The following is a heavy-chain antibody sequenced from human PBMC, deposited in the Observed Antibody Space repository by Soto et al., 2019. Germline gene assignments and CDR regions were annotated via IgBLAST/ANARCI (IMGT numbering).Heavy chain of an antibody. CDR2: ISHDGSNN. D-gene: IGHD2-2*01. J-gene: IGHJ4*02. CDR1: GFTFSSYA. CDR3: ARDRSMVVVVPGY. Sequence: PGGSLRLSCAASGFTFSSYAMHWVRQAPGKGLEWVAHISHDGSNNYYADSVKGRFTISRDNSKNMVYLQMNSLRVDDTAVYCARDRSMVVVVPGYWGQGTLVTVSS. V-gene: IGHV3-30-3*01.